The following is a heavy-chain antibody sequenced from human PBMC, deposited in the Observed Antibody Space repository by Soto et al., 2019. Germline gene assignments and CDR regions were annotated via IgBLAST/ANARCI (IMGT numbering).Heavy chain of an antibody. CDR2: IIAVLGIA. D-gene: IGHD4-17*01. CDR1: RGTFSSYT. Sequence: VQLVKSGAEVKKPGSSATVSCKASRGTFSSYTISWVRQAPGQGLEWMGRIIAVLGIANYAQKIQRRVTVTAQTSTGCGDVERSTMSANETAVYYCAPSQEDDGLVGMDVCGQGTTVVVSS. V-gene: IGHV1-69*02. J-gene: IGHJ6*02. CDR3: APSQEDDGLVGMDV.